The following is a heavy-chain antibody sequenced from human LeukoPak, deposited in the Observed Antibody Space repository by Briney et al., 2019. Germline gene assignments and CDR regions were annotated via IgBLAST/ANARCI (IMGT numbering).Heavy chain of an antibody. D-gene: IGHD5-24*01. Sequence: GGSLRLSCAASGFTFDDYAMHWVRHAPGKGLEWVSGISWNSGSIGYADSVKGRFTISRDNAKNSLYLQMNSLRAEDMALYYCAKANDGYTSRGVFDYWGQGTLVTVSS. CDR1: GFTFDDYA. V-gene: IGHV3-9*03. J-gene: IGHJ4*02. CDR2: ISWNSGSI. CDR3: AKANDGYTSRGVFDY.